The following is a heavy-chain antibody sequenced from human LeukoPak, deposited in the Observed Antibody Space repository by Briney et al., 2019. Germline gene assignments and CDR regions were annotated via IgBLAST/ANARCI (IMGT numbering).Heavy chain of an antibody. J-gene: IGHJ3*02. Sequence: NSGGSLRLSCAPSGFSVSDDYMGWVRQAPGKGLEWVSSISSSSSYIYYADSVKGRFTISRDNAKNSLYLQMNSLRAEDTAVYYCARVFHRSTYYPDAFDIWGQGTMVTVSS. D-gene: IGHD3-22*01. V-gene: IGHV3-21*01. CDR2: ISSSSSYI. CDR3: ARVFHRSTYYPDAFDI. CDR1: GFSVSDDY.